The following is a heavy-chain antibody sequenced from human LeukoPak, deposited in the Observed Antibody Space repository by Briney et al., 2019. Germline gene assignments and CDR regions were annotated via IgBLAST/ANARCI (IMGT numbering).Heavy chain of an antibody. V-gene: IGHV1-2*02. Sequence: ASVKVSCKTSGYTFTGYYMHWVRQAPGQGLEWMGWINPNSGGTNYAQKFQGRVTMTRDTSISTAYMELSRLRSDDTAVYYCARVRNSGSTSRMGNWFDPWGQGTLVTVSS. D-gene: IGHD1-26*01. CDR2: INPNSGGT. CDR1: GYTFTGYY. J-gene: IGHJ5*02. CDR3: ARVRNSGSTSRMGNWFDP.